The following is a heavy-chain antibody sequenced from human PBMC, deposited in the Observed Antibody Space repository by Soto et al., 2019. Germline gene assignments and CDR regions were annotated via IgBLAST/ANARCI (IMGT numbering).Heavy chain of an antibody. CDR1: GGSISGYN. D-gene: IGHD1-26*01. Sequence: PSATLSLTCAVYGGSISGYNWSWIRQPPGKGLEWIGEINHSGSTNYNPSLKSRVTISVDTSKNQFSLKLSSVTAADTAVYYCASAKRKGGSYGGGYFDHWGQGTLVTVSS. CDR3: ASAKRKGGSYGGGYFDH. CDR2: INHSGST. V-gene: IGHV4-34*01. J-gene: IGHJ4*02.